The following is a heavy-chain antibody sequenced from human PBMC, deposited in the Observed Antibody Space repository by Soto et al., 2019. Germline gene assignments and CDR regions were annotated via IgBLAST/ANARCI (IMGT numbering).Heavy chain of an antibody. CDR3: ARVPRLYYYGSGSYPDY. J-gene: IGHJ4*02. Sequence: QVQLQQWGAGLLKPSETLSLTCAVYGGSFSGYYWSWIRQPPGKGLEWIGEINHSGSTNYNPSLKSRVTISVDTSKNQFSLKLSSVTAADTAVYYCARVPRLYYYGSGSYPDYWGQGTLVTVSS. D-gene: IGHD3-10*01. V-gene: IGHV4-34*01. CDR1: GGSFSGYY. CDR2: INHSGST.